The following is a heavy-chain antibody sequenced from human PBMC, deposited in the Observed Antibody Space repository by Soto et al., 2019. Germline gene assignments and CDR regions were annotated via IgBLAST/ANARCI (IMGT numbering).Heavy chain of an antibody. V-gene: IGHV6-1*01. D-gene: IGHD2-2*01. J-gene: IGHJ4*02. CDR3: ARDGSGYCSSTSCSGGYGY. Sequence: SQTLSLTCAISGDSVSSNSAAWNWIRQSPSRGLEWLGRTYYRSKWYNDYAVSVKSRITINPDTSKNQFSLQLNSVTPEDTAVYYCARDGSGYCSSTSCSGGYGYWGQGTLVTVSS. CDR1: GDSVSSNSAA. CDR2: TYYRSKWYN.